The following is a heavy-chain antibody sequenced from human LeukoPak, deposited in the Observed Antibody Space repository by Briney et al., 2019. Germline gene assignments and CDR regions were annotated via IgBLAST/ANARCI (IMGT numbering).Heavy chain of an antibody. CDR1: GYTFTSYG. J-gene: IGHJ4*02. CDR3: ARDLAVPTMGAVIDY. D-gene: IGHD5-12*01. V-gene: IGHV1-18*01. Sequence: ASVKVSCKASGYTFTSYGISWVRQAPGQGLEWMGWISAYNGNTNYAQKLQGRVTMTTDTSTSTAYMELRSLRSDDTAVYYCARDLAVPTMGAVIDYWGQGTLVTVSS. CDR2: ISAYNGNT.